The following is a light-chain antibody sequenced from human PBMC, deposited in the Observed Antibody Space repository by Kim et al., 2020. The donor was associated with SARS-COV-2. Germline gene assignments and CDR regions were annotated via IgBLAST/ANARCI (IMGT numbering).Light chain of an antibody. J-gene: IGLJ1*01. Sequence: QSVLTQPPSVSGTPGQRITISCSGSSSNIGGKTVDWYQQHPGTAPKLLIYSNNQRPSGVSDRFSGSKSGTSASLAISGVQSEDEADYYCAAWDDSLNGYVFGTGTKLTVL. V-gene: IGLV1-44*01. CDR3: AAWDDSLNGYV. CDR1: SSNIGGKT. CDR2: SNN.